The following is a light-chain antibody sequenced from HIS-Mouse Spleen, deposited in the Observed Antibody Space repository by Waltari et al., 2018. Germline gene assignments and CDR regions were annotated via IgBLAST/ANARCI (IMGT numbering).Light chain of an antibody. Sequence: DIQLTQSPSFLSASVGDRVTITCRASQGISSYLAWYQQKPGKAPKLLIYAASTLQSGVPSRFSGSGSGTEFTLTISSLQPEDFATYYCQQYDNPLTFGGGTKVEIK. J-gene: IGKJ4*01. CDR1: QGISSY. CDR3: QQYDNPLT. V-gene: IGKV1-9*01. CDR2: AAS.